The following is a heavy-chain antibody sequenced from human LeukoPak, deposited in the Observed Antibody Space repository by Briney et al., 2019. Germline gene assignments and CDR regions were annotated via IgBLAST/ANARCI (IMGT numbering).Heavy chain of an antibody. J-gene: IGHJ4*02. CDR1: GFTVSSNY. CDR2: IYSGGST. V-gene: IGHV3-53*01. CDR3: TRDAYRGYTYGYDY. D-gene: IGHD5-18*01. Sequence: GGSLRLSCAASGFTVSSNYMSWVRQAPGKGLEWVSVIYSGGSTYYADSVKGRFTISRDNSKDTLYLQMNSLRAEDTAVYYCTRDAYRGYTYGYDYWVLGPLVTVSS.